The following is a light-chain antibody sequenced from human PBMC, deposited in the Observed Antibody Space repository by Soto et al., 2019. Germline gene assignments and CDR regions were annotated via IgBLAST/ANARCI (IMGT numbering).Light chain of an antibody. V-gene: IGKV3-20*01. CDR3: QHNGRS. Sequence: EIDLPQSPGTRSLSAGDSATLICRASESVGSTYVAWYQQKPGQAPRFLIYAASTRATGISDRFSGSGSGTDFTLVISRLDPDDFAVYYCQHNGRSFGQGTRLEIK. J-gene: IGKJ5*01. CDR1: ESVGSTY. CDR2: AAS.